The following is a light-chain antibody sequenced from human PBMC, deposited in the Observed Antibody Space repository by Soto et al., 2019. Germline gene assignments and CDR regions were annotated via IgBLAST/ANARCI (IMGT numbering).Light chain of an antibody. CDR1: QSVNRF. CDR2: AAS. V-gene: IGKV1-39*01. Sequence: DIQMDQSPSSLSASLGDRVTITFRASQSVNRFLNWYQQHPGRAPKVLIYAASTLQSGVPSRFSGNGSGTEFTLTISTLQPEDFATYFCQQTYRPSYTFAQGTRLEIK. CDR3: QQTYRPSYT. J-gene: IGKJ2*01.